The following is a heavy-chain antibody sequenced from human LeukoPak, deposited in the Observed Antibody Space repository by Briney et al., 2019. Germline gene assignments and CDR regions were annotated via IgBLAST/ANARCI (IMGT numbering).Heavy chain of an antibody. J-gene: IGHJ4*02. CDR3: AREGLSIIIFYLDY. D-gene: IGHD3-10*01. CDR1: GYTFSEYG. CDR2: ISAYNGNT. Sequence: ASVKVSCKASGYTFSEYGVSWVRQAPGQGPEWMGWISAYNGNTKYAQKFQGRVTLTTDTSTNTAYMELTNLRSDDTAVYYRAREGLSIIIFYLDYWGQGTLVTVSS. V-gene: IGHV1-18*01.